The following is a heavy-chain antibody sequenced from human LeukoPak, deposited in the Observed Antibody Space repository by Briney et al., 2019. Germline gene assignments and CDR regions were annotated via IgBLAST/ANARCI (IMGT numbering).Heavy chain of an antibody. J-gene: IGHJ5*01. D-gene: IGHD1-26*01. CDR1: GYTFTGYY. Sequence: SVKVSCKASGYTFTGYYMHWVRQAPGQGLEWMGGIIPIFRTTNYAEQFQGRVTITTDESTNTAYLDLSSLRSEDTAVHYCAKDDGSATMGFDSWGQGTLVSVSS. CDR3: AKDDGSATMGFDS. V-gene: IGHV1-69*05. CDR2: IIPIFRTT.